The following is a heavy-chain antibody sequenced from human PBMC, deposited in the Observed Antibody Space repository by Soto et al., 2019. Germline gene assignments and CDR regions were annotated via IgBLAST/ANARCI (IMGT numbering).Heavy chain of an antibody. D-gene: IGHD2-2*01. V-gene: IGHV4-34*01. CDR3: ARGLGYCSSTSCNRYYYYYMDV. CDR2: INHSGST. CDR1: GGSFSGYY. J-gene: IGHJ6*03. Sequence: SDTLSLTCAVYGGSFSGYYWSWIRQPPGKGLEWIGEINHSGSTNYNPSLKSRVTISVDTSKNQFSLKLSSVTAADTAVYYCARGLGYCSSTSCNRYYYYYMDVWGKGTTVTVSS.